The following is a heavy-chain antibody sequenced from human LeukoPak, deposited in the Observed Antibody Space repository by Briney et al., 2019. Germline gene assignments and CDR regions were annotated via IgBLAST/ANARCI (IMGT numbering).Heavy chain of an antibody. D-gene: IGHD5-12*01. J-gene: IGHJ4*02. V-gene: IGHV3-21*04. CDR3: AKDLRSRRPYYFDY. CDR2: ISSSSSYI. Sequence: GGSLRLSCAASGFTFSSYSMNWVRQAPGKGLEWVSSISSSSSYIYYADSVKGRFTISRDNAKNSLYLQMNSLRAEDTAVYYCAKDLRSRRPYYFDYWGQGTLVTVSS. CDR1: GFTFSSYS.